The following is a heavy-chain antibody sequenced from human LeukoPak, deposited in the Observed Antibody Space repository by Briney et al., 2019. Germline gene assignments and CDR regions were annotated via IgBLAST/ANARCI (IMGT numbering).Heavy chain of an antibody. CDR1: GGSMNSYY. CDR3: ARGTNVGGSYYPIDY. V-gene: IGHV4-4*07. D-gene: IGHD1-26*01. J-gene: IGHJ4*02. CDR2: IYTSGST. Sequence: KPSETLSLTCTVSGGSMNSYYWSLIRQPAGKGLEWIGRIYTSGSTNYNPSLKSRVTISVDKSKNQFSLKLTSVTAADTAVYYCARGTNVGGSYYPIDYWGQGTLVTVSS.